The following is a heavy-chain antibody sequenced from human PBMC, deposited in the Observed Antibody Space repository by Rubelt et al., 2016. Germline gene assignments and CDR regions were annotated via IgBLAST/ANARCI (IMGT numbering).Heavy chain of an antibody. CDR1: GFTVSTNY. CDR3: AGGRGWLIDY. D-gene: IGHD6-19*01. J-gene: IGHJ4*02. CDR2: IKKDGSEK. Sequence: EVQLVESGGVLVQPGGSLRLSCAASGFTVSTNYMSWVRQAPGKGLEWVANIKKDGSEKYYVDSVKGRFTISRDNAKNSLHLQRNSRGAEDTAVYYCAGGRGWLIDYWGQGTLVTVSS. V-gene: IGHV3-7*03.